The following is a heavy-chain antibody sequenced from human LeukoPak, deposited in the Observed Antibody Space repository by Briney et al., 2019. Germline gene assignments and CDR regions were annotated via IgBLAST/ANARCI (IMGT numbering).Heavy chain of an antibody. V-gene: IGHV4-59*08. CDR1: GGSISSYY. Sequence: SETLSLTCTVSGGSISSYYWSWIRQPPGKGLEWIGYIYYSGSTNYNPSLKSRVTISVDTSKNQFSLKLSSVTAADPAVYYCARPTYYYDSSGYYSVSPPFDYWGQETLVTVSS. J-gene: IGHJ4*02. CDR2: IYYSGST. CDR3: ARPTYYYDSSGYYSVSPPFDY. D-gene: IGHD3-22*01.